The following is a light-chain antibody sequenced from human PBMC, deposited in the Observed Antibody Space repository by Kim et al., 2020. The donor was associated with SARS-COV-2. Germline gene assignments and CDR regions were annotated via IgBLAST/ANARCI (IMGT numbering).Light chain of an antibody. V-gene: IGKV3-20*01. Sequence: SPGEGASLSSRVSQHVYKGYLAWYQQRLGQAPRLLIYPTSHRATGIPDRFSGSGSGADFTLTISRLVPEDFAVYYCQQYGSSPPYTFGQGTKLEI. J-gene: IGKJ2*01. CDR1: QHVYKGY. CDR2: PTS. CDR3: QQYGSSPPYT.